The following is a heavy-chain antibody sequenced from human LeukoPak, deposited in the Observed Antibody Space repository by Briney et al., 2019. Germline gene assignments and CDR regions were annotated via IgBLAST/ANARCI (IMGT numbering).Heavy chain of an antibody. CDR1: GYTVTELS. CDR3: ARVRQQLAKYYFDY. V-gene: IGHV1-24*01. D-gene: IGHD6-13*01. Sequence: ASVKVSCKVSGYTVTELSMHWVRQSPGKGLEWMGGFHPEDGETIYAQKFQGRVTMTEDTSTDTAYMELSSLRSEDTAVYYCARVRQQLAKYYFDYWGQGTLVTVSS. CDR2: FHPEDGET. J-gene: IGHJ4*02.